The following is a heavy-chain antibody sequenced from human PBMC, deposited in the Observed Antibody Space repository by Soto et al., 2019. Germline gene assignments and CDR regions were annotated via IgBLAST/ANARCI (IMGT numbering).Heavy chain of an antibody. CDR3: ARRTVAGKDY. CDR1: GGSISSSSYY. D-gene: IGHD6-19*01. CDR2: IYYSGST. Sequence: QLQLQESGPGLVKPSETLSLTCTVSGGSISSSSYYWGWIRQPPGKGLEWIGSIYYSGSTYYNPSLKSRVTISVDTSKNQFSLKLSSATAADTAVYYCARRTVAGKDYWGQGTLVTVSS. J-gene: IGHJ4*02. V-gene: IGHV4-39*01.